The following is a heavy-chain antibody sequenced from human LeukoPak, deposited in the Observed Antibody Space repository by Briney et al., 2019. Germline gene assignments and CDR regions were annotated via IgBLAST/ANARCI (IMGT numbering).Heavy chain of an antibody. V-gene: IGHV3-23*01. CDR1: GFTFSSSA. J-gene: IGHJ4*02. CDR2: ISGSGGDT. D-gene: IGHD3-10*01. CDR3: AKDLGSVVTPPSLDF. Sequence: GGSLRLSCAASGFTFSSSAMSWVRQAPGKGLGWVSAISGSGGDTYYADSVKGRFTISRDNSKNTLYLQMSSLRAEDTAVYYCAKDLGSVVTPPSLDFWGQGTLVTVSS.